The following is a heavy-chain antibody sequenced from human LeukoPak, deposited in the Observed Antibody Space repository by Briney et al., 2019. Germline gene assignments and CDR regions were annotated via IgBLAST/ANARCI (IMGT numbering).Heavy chain of an antibody. CDR1: GFSFSMYS. V-gene: IGHV3-64*01. Sequence: PGGSLRLSCAASGFSFSMYSMHWVRQAPGKGLEYVSAIDPNGGSTYYANSVKGRFTVSRDKSRNTLYLQMGSLTAEDMAVYYCARVEGYGYYGLWGRGTLLTVSS. CDR3: ARVEGYGYYGL. J-gene: IGHJ2*01. CDR2: IDPNGGST. D-gene: IGHD2-15*01.